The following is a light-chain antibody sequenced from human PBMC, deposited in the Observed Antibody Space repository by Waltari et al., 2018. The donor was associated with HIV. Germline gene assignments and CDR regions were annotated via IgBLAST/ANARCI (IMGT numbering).Light chain of an antibody. J-gene: IGKJ1*01. Sequence: ETVMTQSPDSLSVSPGETVTLSCRASQSVSDDLAWYQQKPGRAPRLLIYEASTRNPGVPVKFRGTGSGTEFTLTISSLQSEDLGVYFCQQYMSGPRTFGQGTRVELK. CDR2: EAS. V-gene: IGKV3-15*01. CDR1: QSVSDD. CDR3: QQYMSGPRT.